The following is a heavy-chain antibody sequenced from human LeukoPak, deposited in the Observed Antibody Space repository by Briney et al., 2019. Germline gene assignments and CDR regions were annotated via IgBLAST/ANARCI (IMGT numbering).Heavy chain of an antibody. J-gene: IGHJ4*02. CDR1: GFNFDRYT. V-gene: IGHV3-43*01. D-gene: IGHD3-10*02. Sequence: GGSLRLSCATSGFNFDRYTIHWVRQAPGKGLEWVSLAGWAGGTTFYSDSVRGRFTISRDSGRKSVYLQMNSLTTDDTAFYFCAKELDTMFFDYWGQGALVTVSP. CDR3: AKELDTMFFDY. CDR2: AGWAGGTT.